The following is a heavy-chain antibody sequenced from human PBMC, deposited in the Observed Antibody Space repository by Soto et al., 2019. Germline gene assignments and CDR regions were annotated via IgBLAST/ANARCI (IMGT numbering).Heavy chain of an antibody. CDR2: ISGSSSTI. CDR3: ARGYTPLDY. CDR1: GFTFSNYN. V-gene: IGHV3-48*01. Sequence: GGSLRLSCAASGFTFSNYNMNWVRQAPGKGLEWVSYISGSSSTIYYADSVRGRFTISRDNAKNSLYLEMNSLRAEDTAVYYCARGYTPLDYWGQGTLVTVSS. J-gene: IGHJ4*02. D-gene: IGHD5-18*01.